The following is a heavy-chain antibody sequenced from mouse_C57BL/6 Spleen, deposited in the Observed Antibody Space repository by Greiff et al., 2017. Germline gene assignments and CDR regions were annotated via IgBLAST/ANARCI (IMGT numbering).Heavy chain of an antibody. CDR2: IDPETGGT. CDR1: GYTFTDYE. V-gene: IGHV1-15*01. D-gene: IGHD1-1*02. Sequence: QVQLKESGAELVRPGASVTLSCKASGYTFTDYEMHWVKQTPVHGLEWIGAIDPETGGTAYNQKFKGKARLTADKSSSTAYMELRSLTSEDSAVDYCTRDYATSGYFDVWGTGTTVTVSS. J-gene: IGHJ1*03. CDR3: TRDYATSGYFDV.